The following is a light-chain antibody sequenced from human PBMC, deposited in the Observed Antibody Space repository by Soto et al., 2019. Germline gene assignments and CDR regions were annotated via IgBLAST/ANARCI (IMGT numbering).Light chain of an antibody. CDR1: QTVGSNY. CDR2: GAS. V-gene: IGKV3-20*01. CDR3: QQYGTSLPT. Sequence: IVLTQSPGTLSLSPGERATLSCRASQTVGSNYLAWYQQRPGQPPRLLIYGASTRATGFPDRFSGSGSGTDFTLTINRLEPEDFAVYFCQQYGTSLPTFGQGTRLDIK. J-gene: IGKJ2*01.